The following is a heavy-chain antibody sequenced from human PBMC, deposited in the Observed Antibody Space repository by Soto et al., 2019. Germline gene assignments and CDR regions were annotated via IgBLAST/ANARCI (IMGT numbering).Heavy chain of an antibody. V-gene: IGHV3-23*04. D-gene: IGHD5-18*01. Sequence: EVQLVESGGGLVKPGGSLRLSCAASGFTFSNAWMSWVRQAPGKGLEWVSAISGSGGSTYYADSVKGRFTISRDNSKNTLYLQMNSLRAEDTAVYYCAKDGYSYGYANYWGQGTLVTVSS. CDR3: AKDGYSYGYANY. J-gene: IGHJ4*02. CDR2: ISGSGGST. CDR1: GFTFSNAW.